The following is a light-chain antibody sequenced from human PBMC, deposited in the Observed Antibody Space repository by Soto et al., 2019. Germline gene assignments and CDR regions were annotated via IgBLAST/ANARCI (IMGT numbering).Light chain of an antibody. J-gene: IGLJ2*01. Sequence: QSALTQPPSASGSPGQSVTISCTGTSSDVGGYNYVSWYQQHPGKAPNLMVYEVSKRPSGVPDRFSSSKSGNTASLTVSGLQAEDEADYYCFSYGGSSNLIFGGGTQLTVL. CDR1: SSDVGGYNY. V-gene: IGLV2-8*01. CDR2: EVS. CDR3: FSYGGSSNLI.